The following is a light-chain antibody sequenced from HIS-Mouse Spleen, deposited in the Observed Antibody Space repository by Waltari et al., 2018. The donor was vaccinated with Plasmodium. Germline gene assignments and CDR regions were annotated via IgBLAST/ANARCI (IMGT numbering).Light chain of an antibody. J-gene: IGLJ3*02. CDR1: ALPKKY. CDR2: EDR. Sequence: SYELTQPPSVSVSPGQTARITCSGDALPKKYAYWYQQKSGQAPVLVIDEDRKRPSGIPERLSGASSGKMATWTSSGGQVEDEADYYCYSTDSSGKHRVFGGGTKLTVL. V-gene: IGLV3-10*01. CDR3: YSTDSSGKHRV.